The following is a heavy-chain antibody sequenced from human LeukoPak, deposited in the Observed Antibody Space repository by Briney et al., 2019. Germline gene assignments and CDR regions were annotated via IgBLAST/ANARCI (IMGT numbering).Heavy chain of an antibody. Sequence: PGGSLRLSCAASGFTVSSNYMYWVRQAPGKGLEWVSIIYSGASTYYADSVKGRFTISRDNSKNTLYLQMNSLRAEDTAVYYRARAATLNYGSGSYLGFDPWGQGTLVTVSS. CDR2: IYSGAST. CDR3: ARAATLNYGSGSYLGFDP. CDR1: GFTVSSNY. J-gene: IGHJ5*02. D-gene: IGHD3-10*01. V-gene: IGHV3-53*01.